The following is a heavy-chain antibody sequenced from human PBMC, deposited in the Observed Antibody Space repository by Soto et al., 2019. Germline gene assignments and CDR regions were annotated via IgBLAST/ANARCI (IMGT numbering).Heavy chain of an antibody. J-gene: IGHJ6*02. CDR3: ARDDRLPYDSSGYRRGTYYYGMDV. V-gene: IGHV3-74*01. D-gene: IGHD3-22*01. Sequence: GGSLRLSCAASGFTFSSYWMHWVRQAPGKGLVWVSRINSDGSSTSYADSVKGRFTISRDNAKNTLYLQMNSLRAEDTAVYYCARDDRLPYDSSGYRRGTYYYGMDVWCQGTTVTVSS. CDR2: INSDGSST. CDR1: GFTFSSYW.